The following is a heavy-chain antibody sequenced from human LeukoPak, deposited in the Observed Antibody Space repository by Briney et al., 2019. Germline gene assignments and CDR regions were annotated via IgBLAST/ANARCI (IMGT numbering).Heavy chain of an antibody. V-gene: IGHV1-46*01. D-gene: IGHD3-10*01. CDR2: INPSGGST. CDR1: GGTFSSYA. Sequence: GSSVKVSCKASGGTFSSYAISWVRQAPGQGLEWMGIINPSGGSTSYAQKFQGRVTMTRDTSTSTVYMELSSLRSEDTAVYYCARDLGSGSHLLDYWGQGTLVTVSS. J-gene: IGHJ4*02. CDR3: ARDLGSGSHLLDY.